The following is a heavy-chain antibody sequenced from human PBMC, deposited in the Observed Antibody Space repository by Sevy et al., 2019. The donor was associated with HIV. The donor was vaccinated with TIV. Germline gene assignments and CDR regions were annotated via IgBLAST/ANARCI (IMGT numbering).Heavy chain of an antibody. D-gene: IGHD4-17*01. Sequence: SETLSLTCTVSGGSVSSYYWSWIRQPAGKGLEWIGRIYPSGRTNYNPSLKSRVTMSVDTSKNQFSLKMSSVTAADTAAYFCARDYDGDYGWVVDYWGQGTLVTVSS. CDR3: ARDYDGDYGWVVDY. J-gene: IGHJ4*02. CDR1: GGSVSSYY. CDR2: IYPSGRT. V-gene: IGHV4-4*07.